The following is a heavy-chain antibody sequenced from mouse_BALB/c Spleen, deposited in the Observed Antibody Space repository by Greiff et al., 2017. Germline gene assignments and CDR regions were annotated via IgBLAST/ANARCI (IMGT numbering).Heavy chain of an antibody. CDR1: GFTFSSFG. D-gene: IGHD4-1*02. V-gene: IGHV5-17*02. CDR3: ARQPTGRRVYYAMDY. CDR2: ISSGSSTI. J-gene: IGHJ4*01. Sequence: EVQLVESGGGLVQPGGSRKLSCAASGFTFSSFGMHWVRQAPEKGLEWVAYISSGSSTIYYADTVKGRFTISRDNPKNTLFLQMTSLRSEDTAMYYCARQPTGRRVYYAMDYWGQGTSVTVSS.